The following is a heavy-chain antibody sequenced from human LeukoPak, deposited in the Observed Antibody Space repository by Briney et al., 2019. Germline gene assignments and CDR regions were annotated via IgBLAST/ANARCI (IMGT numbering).Heavy chain of an antibody. Sequence: GGSLRLSCAASGFMFSSNWMSWVRQAPGKGLEWVSTITTSDGNTYYADSVKGRFTVSRDNSKNKLYLQMNSLRAEDTAVYYCAKDGGLWVSAHWGDSWGRGTLVTVSS. CDR2: ITTSDGNT. CDR3: AKDGGLWVSAHWGDS. J-gene: IGHJ4*02. CDR1: GFMFSSNW. D-gene: IGHD7-27*01. V-gene: IGHV3-23*01.